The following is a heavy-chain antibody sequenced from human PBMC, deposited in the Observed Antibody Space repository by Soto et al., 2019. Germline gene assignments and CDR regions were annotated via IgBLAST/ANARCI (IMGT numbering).Heavy chain of an antibody. V-gene: IGHV4-39*01. CDR1: GVSISSSSYY. J-gene: IGHJ4*02. Sequence: SETLSLTCTVSGVSISSSSYYWVWIRQPPGKGLEWIGSIYYSGSTYYNPSLKSRVTISVDTSKNQFSLKLSSVTAADTAVYYCARHRTARGVIIGFDYWGQGTLVTVSS. D-gene: IGHD3-10*01. CDR3: ARHRTARGVIIGFDY. CDR2: IYYSGST.